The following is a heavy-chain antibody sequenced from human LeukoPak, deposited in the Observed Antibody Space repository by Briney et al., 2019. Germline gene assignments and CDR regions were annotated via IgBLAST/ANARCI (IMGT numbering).Heavy chain of an antibody. Sequence: GGSLRLSCAASGFTFSTYSMNWVRQAPGKGLEWCSCISSDSRDIYYADSMKGRFTISRDNAKNSLYLQMNSLRVEDTAVYYCARCSGGRCYYSDDYWGQGTLVTVSA. V-gene: IGHV3-21*01. J-gene: IGHJ4*02. CDR3: ARCSGGRCYYSDDY. CDR1: GFTFSTYS. CDR2: ISSDSRDI. D-gene: IGHD2-15*01.